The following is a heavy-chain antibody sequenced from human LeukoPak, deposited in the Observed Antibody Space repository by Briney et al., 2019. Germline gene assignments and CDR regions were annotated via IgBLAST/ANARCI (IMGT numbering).Heavy chain of an antibody. Sequence: SETLSLTCAVSGGSISSGGYSWSWIRRPPGKGLEWIGYIYHSGSTYYNPSLKSRVTISVDRSKNQFSLKLSSVTAADTAVYYCARGNTMVRGVIITLPWFDPWGQGTLVTVSS. CDR2: IYHSGST. CDR3: ARGNTMVRGVIITLPWFDP. J-gene: IGHJ5*02. D-gene: IGHD3-10*01. V-gene: IGHV4-30-2*01. CDR1: GGSISSGGYS.